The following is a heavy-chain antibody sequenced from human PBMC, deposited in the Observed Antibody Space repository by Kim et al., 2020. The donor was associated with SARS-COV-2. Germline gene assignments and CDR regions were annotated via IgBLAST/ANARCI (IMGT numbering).Heavy chain of an antibody. J-gene: IGHJ4*02. CDR2: ISNDETYI. Sequence: GGSLRLSCAASGFSFSSRGIHWVRQAPGKGLEWVAVISNDETYIKYADSVKGRFTISRDNSKNTVDLQMNSLRVEETAVYYCVRAGEKSFDYWGQGTLVT. D-gene: IGHD7-27*01. CDR3: VRAGEKSFDY. CDR1: GFSFSSRG. V-gene: IGHV3-30*03.